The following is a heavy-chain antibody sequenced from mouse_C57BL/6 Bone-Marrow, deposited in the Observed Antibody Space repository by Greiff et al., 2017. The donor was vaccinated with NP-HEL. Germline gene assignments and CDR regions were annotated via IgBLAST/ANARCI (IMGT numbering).Heavy chain of an antibody. J-gene: IGHJ3*01. CDR3: ARSNYYGSSYRFAY. Sequence: VQGVESGAELVKPGSSVKISCKASGYAFSSYWMNWVKPRPGKGLEWIGQIYPGDVAPPYNGKFKGKATLTADKSSSTAYMQLSSLTSEDSAVYFCARSNYYGSSYRFAYWGQGTLVTVSA. V-gene: IGHV1-80*01. CDR2: IYPGDVAP. D-gene: IGHD1-1*01. CDR1: GYAFSSYW.